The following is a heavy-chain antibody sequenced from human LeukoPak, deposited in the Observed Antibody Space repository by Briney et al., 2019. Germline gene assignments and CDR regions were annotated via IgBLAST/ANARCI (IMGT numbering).Heavy chain of an antibody. Sequence: SETLSLTCTVSGGSISSGDYYWSWIRQPPGKGLEWIGYIYYSGSTYYNLSLKSRVTISVDTSKNQFSLKLSSVTAADTAVYYCARALGQLVPYYMDVWGKGTTVTVSS. D-gene: IGHD6-6*01. CDR2: IYYSGST. V-gene: IGHV4-30-4*08. J-gene: IGHJ6*03. CDR1: GGSISSGDYY. CDR3: ARALGQLVPYYMDV.